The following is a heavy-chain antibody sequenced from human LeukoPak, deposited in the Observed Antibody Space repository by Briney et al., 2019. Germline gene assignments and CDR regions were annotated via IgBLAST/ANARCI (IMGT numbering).Heavy chain of an antibody. V-gene: IGHV3-9*01. D-gene: IGHD3-3*01. CDR1: GFTFDDYA. CDR2: ISWNSGSI. CDR3: AREIFWSGYYSNLHFDY. J-gene: IGHJ4*02. Sequence: PGGSLRLSCAASGFTFDDYAMHWVRHAPGKGLEWVSGISWNSGSIGYADSVKGRFTISRDNAKNSLYLQMNSLRAEDTAVYYCAREIFWSGYYSNLHFDYWGQGTLVTVSS.